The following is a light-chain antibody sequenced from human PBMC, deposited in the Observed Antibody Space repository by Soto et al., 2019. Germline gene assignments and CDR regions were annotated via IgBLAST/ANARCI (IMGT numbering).Light chain of an antibody. Sequence: EIWLTQSPATLSLSPGERATLSCRASQSVSSYLAWYKQKPGQAPRLLIYDASNRATGIPARLSGSGSGTEFTLTISSLEPEDFAVYYCQQYGSPGTFGHGTKVDI. CDR3: QQYGSPGT. V-gene: IGKV3-11*01. CDR1: QSVSSY. CDR2: DAS. J-gene: IGKJ1*01.